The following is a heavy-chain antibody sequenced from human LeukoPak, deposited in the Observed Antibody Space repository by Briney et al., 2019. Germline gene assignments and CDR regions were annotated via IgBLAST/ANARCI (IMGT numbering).Heavy chain of an antibody. CDR1: GGSISSYY. V-gene: IGHV4-59*08. J-gene: IGHJ4*02. CDR2: IYYSGST. Sequence: PSETLSLTCTVSGGSISSYYWSWIRQPPGKGLEWIGYIYYSGSTNYNPSLKSRVTISVDTSKNQFSLKLSSVTAADTAVYYCASLSGGYSYGFAVNYWGQGTLVTASS. D-gene: IGHD5-18*01. CDR3: ASLSGGYSYGFAVNY.